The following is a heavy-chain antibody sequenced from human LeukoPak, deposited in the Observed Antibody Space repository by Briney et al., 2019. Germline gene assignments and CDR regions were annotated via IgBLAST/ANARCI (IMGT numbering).Heavy chain of an antibody. D-gene: IGHD3-22*01. J-gene: IGHJ4*02. CDR1: GYTFTSYG. CDR2: ISAYNGNT. Sequence: ASVKVSCKASGYTFTSYGISCVRQAPGQGLEWMGWISAYNGNTNYAQKLQGRVTMTTDTSTSTAYMELRSLRSDDTAVYYCASVPRGVYASSGYYLYWGQGTLVTVSS. V-gene: IGHV1-18*01. CDR3: ASVPRGVYASSGYYLY.